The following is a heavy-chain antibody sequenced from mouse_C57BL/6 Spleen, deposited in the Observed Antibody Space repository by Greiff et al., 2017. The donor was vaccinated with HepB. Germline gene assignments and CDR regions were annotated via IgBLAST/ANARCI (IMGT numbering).Heavy chain of an antibody. V-gene: IGHV1-81*01. D-gene: IGHD2-4*01. CDR1: GYTFTSYG. Sequence: VMLVESGAELARPGASVKLSCKASGYTFTSYGISWVKQRTGQGLEWIGEIYPRSGNTYYNEKFKGKATLTADKSSSTAYMELRSLTSEDSAVYFCARTEGYDYDQDFAYWGQGTLVTVSA. CDR3: ARTEGYDYDQDFAY. J-gene: IGHJ3*01. CDR2: IYPRSGNT.